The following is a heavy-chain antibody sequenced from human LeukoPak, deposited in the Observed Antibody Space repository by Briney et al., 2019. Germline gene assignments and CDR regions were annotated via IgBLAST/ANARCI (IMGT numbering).Heavy chain of an antibody. V-gene: IGHV3-66*01. Sequence: GGSLRLSCAASGFTVSSNYMSWVRQAPGKGLEWVSVIYSGGSTYYADSVKGRFTISRDNSKNTLYLQMNSLRAEDTAVYYCARFGYSSGWYMGFDYWGQGTLVTVSS. CDR3: ARFGYSSGWYMGFDY. D-gene: IGHD6-19*01. CDR2: IYSGGST. CDR1: GFTVSSNY. J-gene: IGHJ4*02.